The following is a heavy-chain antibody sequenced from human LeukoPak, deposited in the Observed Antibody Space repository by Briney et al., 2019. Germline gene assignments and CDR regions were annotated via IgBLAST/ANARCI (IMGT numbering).Heavy chain of an antibody. CDR2: INPNSGGT. V-gene: IGHV1-2*02. J-gene: IGHJ4*02. D-gene: IGHD3-22*01. Sequence: ASVKVSCKASGYTITGYYMHWVRQAPGQGLEWMGWINPNSGGTNYAQKFQGRVTMTRDTSISTAYMELSRLRSDDTAVYYCARDSSYDSSGYYVYWGQGTLVTVSS. CDR1: GYTITGYY. CDR3: ARDSSYDSSGYYVY.